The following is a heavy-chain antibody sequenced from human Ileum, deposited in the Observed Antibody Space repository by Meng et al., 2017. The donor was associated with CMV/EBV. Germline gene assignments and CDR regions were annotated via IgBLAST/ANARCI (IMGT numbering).Heavy chain of an antibody. V-gene: IGHV1-2*02. Sequence: ASVKVSCKTSGYTFINYYIHWFRQAPGQGPEWMGWINPNNGAATYTQKYPGTVTMTRDTSISTAYLELIRLTSDDAAVYFCARGQGGRSPGTNWFDPWGQGTLVTVSS. CDR2: INPNNGAA. CDR3: ARGQGGRSPGTNWFDP. CDR1: GYTFINYY. J-gene: IGHJ5*02. D-gene: IGHD1/OR15-1a*01.